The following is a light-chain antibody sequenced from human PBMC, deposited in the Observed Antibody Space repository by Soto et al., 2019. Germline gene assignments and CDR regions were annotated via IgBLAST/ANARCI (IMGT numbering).Light chain of an antibody. Sequence: EIVLTQSLATLSLSPGERATLSCRASQSVSSYLAWYQQKPGQAPRLLIYGASNRAAGIPARFSGSGSGTDFTLTISNLEPEDFAVYYCQQRSDWPLTFGGGTKVEIK. CDR1: QSVSSY. CDR2: GAS. CDR3: QQRSDWPLT. J-gene: IGKJ4*01. V-gene: IGKV3-11*01.